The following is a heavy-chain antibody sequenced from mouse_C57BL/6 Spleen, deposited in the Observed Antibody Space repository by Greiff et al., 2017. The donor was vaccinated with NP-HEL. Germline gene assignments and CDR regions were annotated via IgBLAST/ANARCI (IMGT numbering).Heavy chain of an antibody. J-gene: IGHJ3*01. D-gene: IGHD3-2*02. CDR3: ARADSSGWFAY. CDR2: INYDGSST. V-gene: IGHV5-16*01. Sequence: EVQVVESEGGLVQPGSSMKLSCTASGFTFSDYYMAWVRQVPEKGLEWVANINYDGSSTYYLDSLKSRFIISRDNAKNILYLQMSSLKSEDTATYYCARADSSGWFAYWGQGTLVTVSA. CDR1: GFTFSDYY.